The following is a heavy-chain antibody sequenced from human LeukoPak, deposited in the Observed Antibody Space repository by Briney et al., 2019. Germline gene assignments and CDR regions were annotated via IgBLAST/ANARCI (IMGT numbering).Heavy chain of an antibody. V-gene: IGHV3-74*01. CDR1: GFIFSSHW. CDR3: AREGAYYSDGTGYPEY. CDR2: INTNGAFT. Sequence: GGSLRLSCAVSGFIFSSHWMHWVRQAPGKGLVWVSRINTNGAFTTYADSVKGRFTISRDNAKNTLHLQMNSLGDEDTAVYYCAREGAYYSDGTGYPEYWGQGTLVTVSS. J-gene: IGHJ4*02. D-gene: IGHD3-22*01.